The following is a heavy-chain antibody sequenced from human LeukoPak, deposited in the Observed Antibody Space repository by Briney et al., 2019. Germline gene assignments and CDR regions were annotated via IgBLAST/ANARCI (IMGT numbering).Heavy chain of an antibody. CDR1: GGSFSGYY. D-gene: IGHD3-16*01. V-gene: IGHV4-34*01. Sequence: SETLSLTCAVYGGSFSGYYWSWIRQPPGKGLEWIGEINHSGSTNYNPSLKSRVTISVDTSKNQFSLKLSSVTAADTAVYYCARWYDFLDYWGRGTLVTVSS. CDR2: INHSGST. J-gene: IGHJ4*02. CDR3: ARWYDFLDY.